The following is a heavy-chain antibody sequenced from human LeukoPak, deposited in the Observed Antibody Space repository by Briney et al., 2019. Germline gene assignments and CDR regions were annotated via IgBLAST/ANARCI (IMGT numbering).Heavy chain of an antibody. CDR3: ARDDTYFYDSSGHGFDF. V-gene: IGHV4-38-2*02. CDR1: GYSISSGYY. D-gene: IGHD3-22*01. Sequence: PSETLSLIRTVSGYSISSGYYWGWIRQPPGKGLEWIGSIYYIGSTHYNPSLKRRVTISVDTSKNQFSLKLTSVTAADTALYFCARDDTYFYDSSGHGFDFWGPGTLVTVSS. CDR2: IYYIGST. J-gene: IGHJ4*02.